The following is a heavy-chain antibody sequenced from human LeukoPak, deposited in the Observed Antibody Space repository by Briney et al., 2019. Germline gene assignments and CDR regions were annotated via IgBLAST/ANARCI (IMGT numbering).Heavy chain of an antibody. D-gene: IGHD1-26*01. Sequence: GESLKISCKGSGYSFTSYWIGWVRQMPGKGLEWMGIIYPGDSDTRYSPSFQGQVTISADKSISTAYLQWGSLKASDTAMYYCARLPVGSPYYYYGMDVWGQGTTVTVSS. CDR2: IYPGDSDT. CDR1: GYSFTSYW. CDR3: ARLPVGSPYYYYGMDV. J-gene: IGHJ6*02. V-gene: IGHV5-51*01.